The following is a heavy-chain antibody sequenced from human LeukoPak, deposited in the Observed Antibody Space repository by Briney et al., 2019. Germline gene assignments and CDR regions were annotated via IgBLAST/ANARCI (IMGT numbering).Heavy chain of an antibody. Sequence: VASVKVSCKASGGTFSSYAISWVRQAPGQGLECVGWINPTTGVTNYAQKFQSRVTLTRDTYINTAYMELNSLSSDDAAFYYCVVSVQAAAIPAFDCWGQGTPVTVSP. J-gene: IGHJ4*02. V-gene: IGHV1-2*02. CDR2: INPTTGVT. D-gene: IGHD3-22*01. CDR3: VVSVQAAAIPAFDC. CDR1: GGTFSSYA.